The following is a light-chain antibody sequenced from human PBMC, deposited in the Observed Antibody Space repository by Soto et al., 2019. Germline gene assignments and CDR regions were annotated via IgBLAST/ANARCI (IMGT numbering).Light chain of an antibody. Sequence: EIVLTQSPATLSLSPGERATLSCRASQSVSSYLAWYQQKPGQAPRPLIYDASNRATGIPARFSGSGSGTDFTLTISSLEPEDFAVYYCQQRSNLPPLTFGGGTKVEIK. J-gene: IGKJ4*01. CDR2: DAS. CDR1: QSVSSY. V-gene: IGKV3-11*01. CDR3: QQRSNLPPLT.